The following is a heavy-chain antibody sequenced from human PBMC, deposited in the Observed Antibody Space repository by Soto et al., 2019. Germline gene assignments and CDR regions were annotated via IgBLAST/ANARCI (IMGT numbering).Heavy chain of an antibody. CDR3: ATGIRNGGYVPTDY. V-gene: IGHV3-23*01. D-gene: IGHD5-12*01. J-gene: IGHJ4*02. CDR2: ISGSGDST. CDR1: GFTFSSYA. Sequence: EVQLLESGGGLVQPGGSLRLSCAAAGFTFSSYAMSWVRQAPGKGLEWVSGISGSGDSTSYPDSVKGRFTISRDNSKNTLYLQMNSLRADDTAVYYCATGIRNGGYVPTDYWGQGTLVTVSS.